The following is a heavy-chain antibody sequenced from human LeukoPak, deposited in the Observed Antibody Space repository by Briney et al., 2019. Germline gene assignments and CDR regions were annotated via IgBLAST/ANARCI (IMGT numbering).Heavy chain of an antibody. V-gene: IGHV4-39*07. D-gene: IGHD1-26*01. CDR2: IYYSGST. J-gene: IGHJ5*02. Sequence: SETLSLTCTVSGGSISSSSYYWGWIRQPPGKGLEWIGSIYYSGSTYYNPSLKSRVTISVDTSKNQFSLKLSSVTAADTAVYYCARASSHSGRYWNNWFDPWGQGTLVTVSS. CDR1: GGSISSSSYY. CDR3: ARASSHSGRYWNNWFDP.